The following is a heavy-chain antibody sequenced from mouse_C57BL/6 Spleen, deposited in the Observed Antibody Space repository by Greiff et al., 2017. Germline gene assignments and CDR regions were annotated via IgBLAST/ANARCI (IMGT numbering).Heavy chain of an antibody. CDR1: GYAFSSSW. Sequence: VQLQQSGPELVKPGASVKISCKASGYAFSSSWMNWVKQRPGKGLEWIGRIYPGDGDTNYNGKLKGKATLTADKSSSTASMQLSSLTSEDSAVYFCARRIYYDYDGFDYWGQGTTLTVSS. D-gene: IGHD2-4*01. V-gene: IGHV1-82*01. CDR3: ARRIYYDYDGFDY. CDR2: IYPGDGDT. J-gene: IGHJ2*01.